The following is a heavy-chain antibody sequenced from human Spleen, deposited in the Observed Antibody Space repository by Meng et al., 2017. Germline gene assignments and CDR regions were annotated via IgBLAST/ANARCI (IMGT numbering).Heavy chain of an antibody. D-gene: IGHD5-18*01. CDR3: ARGGYSHGSDAFDI. J-gene: IGHJ3*02. CDR2: IYPGDSDT. V-gene: IGHV5-51*01. Sequence: GESLKISCAASGFTFSSYAMSWVRQAPGKGLEWMGIIYPGDSDTRYSPSFQGQVTISADKSISTAYLQWSSLKASDTAMYYCARGGYSHGSDAFDIWGQGTMVTVSS. CDR1: GFTFSSYA.